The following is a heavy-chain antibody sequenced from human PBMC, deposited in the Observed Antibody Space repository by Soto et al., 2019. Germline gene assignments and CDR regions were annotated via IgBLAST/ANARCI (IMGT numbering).Heavy chain of an antibody. Sequence: SVKVSCKASGFTFTSSAVQWVRQARGQRLEWIGWIVVGSGNTNYAQKFQERVTITRDMSTSTAYMELSSLRSEDTAVYYCAADYYNTRGYYFDYWGQGTLVTVS. D-gene: IGHD3-22*01. V-gene: IGHV1-58*01. CDR2: IVVGSGNT. J-gene: IGHJ4*02. CDR3: AADYYNTRGYYFDY. CDR1: GFTFTSSA.